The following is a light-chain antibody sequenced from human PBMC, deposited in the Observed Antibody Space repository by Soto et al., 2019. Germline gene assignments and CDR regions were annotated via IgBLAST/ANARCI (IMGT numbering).Light chain of an antibody. CDR2: ANS. CDR3: QSYDSSLTVV. V-gene: IGLV1-40*01. Sequence: QAVVTKPPSVSGAPGQRVTISCTGSSSNIGAGYDVHWYQQLPGTAPKLLIYANSNRPSGVPDRFSGSKSGTSASLAITGLQAEDEADYYCQSYDSSLTVVFGGGTKLTVL. J-gene: IGLJ2*01. CDR1: SSNIGAGYD.